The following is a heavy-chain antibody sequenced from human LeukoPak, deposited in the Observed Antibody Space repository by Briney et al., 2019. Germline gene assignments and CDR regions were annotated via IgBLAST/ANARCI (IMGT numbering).Heavy chain of an antibody. CDR2: INPSGGST. J-gene: IGHJ3*02. CDR3: AREGGRAFDI. Sequence: ASVKVSFKASGYTLTSYYMHWVRQAPGQGLEWMGIINPSGGSTSYAQNFQGRVTMTRDTSTSTVYMELSSLKSEETAVYYCAREGGRAFDIWGQGTMVTVSS. V-gene: IGHV1-46*01. CDR1: GYTLTSYY. D-gene: IGHD2-15*01.